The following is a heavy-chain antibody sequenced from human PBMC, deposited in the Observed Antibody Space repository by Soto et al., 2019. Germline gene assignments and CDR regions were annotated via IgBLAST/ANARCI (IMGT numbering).Heavy chain of an antibody. V-gene: IGHV4-59*01. CDR2: VHHSGST. J-gene: IGHJ1*01. D-gene: IGHD1-26*01. CDR3: ARRYRSWVAF. CDR1: GDFISRYY. Sequence: SETLSLACTVSGDFISRYYWSWIRQPPGKGLEWIGYVHHSGSTNYNPSLKSRVTFSLDTSKNQFSLNLTSVTAADTAVYYCARRYRSWVAFWGLGTLVTVSS.